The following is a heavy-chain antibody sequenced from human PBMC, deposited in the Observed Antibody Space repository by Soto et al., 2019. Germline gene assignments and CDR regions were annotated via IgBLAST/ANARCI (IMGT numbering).Heavy chain of an antibody. D-gene: IGHD4-17*01. CDR2: ISSSSSTI. J-gene: IGHJ4*02. CDR3: ARDQAYGDPYYFDY. CDR1: GFTFSSYS. V-gene: IGHV3-48*02. Sequence: PVGSLRLSCAASGFTFSSYSMNWVRQAPGKGLEWVSYISSSSSTIYYADSAKGRFTISRDNAKNSLYLQMNSLRDEDTAVYYCARDQAYGDPYYFDYWGQGTLVTVSS.